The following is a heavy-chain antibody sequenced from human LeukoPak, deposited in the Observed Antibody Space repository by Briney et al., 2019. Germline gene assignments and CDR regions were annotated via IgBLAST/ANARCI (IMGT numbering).Heavy chain of an antibody. CDR2: IYYSGST. CDR1: GGSISSYY. Sequence: SETLSLTCTVSGGSISSYYWSWIRQPPGKGLEWIGYIYYSGSTNYNPSLKSRVTISVDTSKNQFSLKLSSVTAADTAVYYCARTGIAARSLGGPREYYFDYWGQGTLVTVSS. CDR3: ARTGIAARSLGGPREYYFDY. D-gene: IGHD6-6*01. V-gene: IGHV4-59*01. J-gene: IGHJ4*02.